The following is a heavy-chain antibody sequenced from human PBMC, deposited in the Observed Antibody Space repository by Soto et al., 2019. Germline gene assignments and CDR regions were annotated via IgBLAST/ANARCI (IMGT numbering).Heavy chain of an antibody. D-gene: IGHD2-15*01. V-gene: IGHV3-23*01. CDR3: VKRRGAGGHFDY. Sequence: DVQLLESGGGLVQPEGSLRLSCAASGFTFSSYAMGWVRQGPGKGLEWVAVVSIGGSTHYADSVRGRFTISRDNSKNTLSLQTKSLTAEDPTIYFCVKRRGAGGHFDYWGQGALVTVSS. J-gene: IGHJ4*02. CDR2: VSIGGST. CDR1: GFTFSSYA.